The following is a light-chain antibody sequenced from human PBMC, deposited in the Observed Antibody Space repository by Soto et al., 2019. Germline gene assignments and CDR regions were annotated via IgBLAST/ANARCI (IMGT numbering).Light chain of an antibody. CDR1: SSDVGNYNL. CDR2: EVN. J-gene: IGLJ3*02. CDR3: CSYAGSSLV. Sequence: QSALTQPASVSGSPRQSITISCTGTSSDVGNYNLVSWYQQHPGKAPKLMIYEVNKRPSGVSNRFSGSKSGSTATLTISRLQAEDEAEYYCCSYAGSSLVFGVGTKLTVL. V-gene: IGLV2-23*02.